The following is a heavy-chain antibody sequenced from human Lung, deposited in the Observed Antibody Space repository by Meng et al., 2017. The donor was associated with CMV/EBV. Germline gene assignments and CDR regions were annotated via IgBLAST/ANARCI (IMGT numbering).Heavy chain of an antibody. Sequence: SXTLSLXCPVSGGSISSSSYSWGWIRQPPGKGLEWIGSIYYSGSTYYNPSLKSRVTISVDTSKNQFSLKLSSVTAADTAVYYCAREEYYYGSGRDYWGQGTXVTVSS. V-gene: IGHV4-39*07. D-gene: IGHD3-10*01. CDR1: GGSISSSSYS. CDR2: IYYSGST. J-gene: IGHJ4*02. CDR3: AREEYYYGSGRDY.